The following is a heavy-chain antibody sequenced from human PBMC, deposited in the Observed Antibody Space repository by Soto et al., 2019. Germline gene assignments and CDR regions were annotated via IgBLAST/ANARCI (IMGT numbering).Heavy chain of an antibody. CDR1: GGSFSGYY. D-gene: IGHD3-16*02. CDR2: INHSGST. J-gene: IGHJ3*02. CDR3: ARSGAYYDYVWGSYRSDAFDI. Sequence: SETLSLTCAVYGGSFSGYYWSWIRQPPGKGLEWIGEINHSGSTNYNPSLKSRVTISVDTSKNQFSLKLSSVTDADTAVYYCARSGAYYDYVWGSYRSDAFDIWGQGTMVT. V-gene: IGHV4-34*01.